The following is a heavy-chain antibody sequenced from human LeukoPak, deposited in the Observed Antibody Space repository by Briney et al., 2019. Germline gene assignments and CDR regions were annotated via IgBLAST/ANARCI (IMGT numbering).Heavy chain of an antibody. V-gene: IGHV4-59*01. CDR3: ARDFWSGSVGFDP. CDR1: GVAISTYF. CDR2: IYSSGST. J-gene: IGHJ5*02. Sequence: SETLSLTCTVSGVAISTYFWSWIRQSPGKGLEWIGYIYSSGSTKYNPSLKSRVTISVDASKNQFALTLRSLTAADTAVYYCARDFWSGSVGFDPWGQGTLVTVSS. D-gene: IGHD3-3*01.